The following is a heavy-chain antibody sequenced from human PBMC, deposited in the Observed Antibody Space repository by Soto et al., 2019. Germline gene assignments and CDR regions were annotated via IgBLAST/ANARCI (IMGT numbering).Heavy chain of an antibody. Sequence: GGSLRLSCAASGFTFSSYGMHWVRQAPGKGLEWVAVIWYDGINKYYADSVQGRFTISRDNSKNTLYLQMNSLRAEDTAVYYCARGSDLRYYFDYWGQGTLVTVSS. CDR1: GFTFSSYG. D-gene: IGHD4-17*01. V-gene: IGHV3-33*01. CDR2: IWYDGINK. J-gene: IGHJ4*02. CDR3: ARGSDLRYYFDY.